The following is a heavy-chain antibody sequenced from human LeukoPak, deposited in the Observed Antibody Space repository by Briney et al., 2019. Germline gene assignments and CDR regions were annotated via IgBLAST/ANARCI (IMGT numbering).Heavy chain of an antibody. D-gene: IGHD5-24*01. J-gene: IGHJ4*02. V-gene: IGHV3-53*01. Sequence: GGSLRLSCAGSGLTVSSNYMSWVRQAPGKGLEWVSVTFSDGSTSYADSVKGRFTISRDNSKNTVYLQMSSLRAEDTAVYYCGRWLQSDGGYFDYWGQGTLVTVSS. CDR1: GLTVSSNY. CDR2: TFSDGST. CDR3: GRWLQSDGGYFDY.